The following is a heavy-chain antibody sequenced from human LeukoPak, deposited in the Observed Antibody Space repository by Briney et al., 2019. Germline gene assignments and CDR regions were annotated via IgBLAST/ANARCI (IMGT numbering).Heavy chain of an antibody. D-gene: IGHD3-3*01. Sequence: GGSLRLSCAASGFTVSSNYMSWVRQAPGKGLEWVSVIYSGGSTYYADSVKGRFTISRDNSKNTLYLQMNSLRAEDTAVYYCASSPEWLDAFDIWGQGTMVTVSS. J-gene: IGHJ3*02. CDR2: IYSGGST. CDR3: ASSPEWLDAFDI. CDR1: GFTVSSNY. V-gene: IGHV3-53*01.